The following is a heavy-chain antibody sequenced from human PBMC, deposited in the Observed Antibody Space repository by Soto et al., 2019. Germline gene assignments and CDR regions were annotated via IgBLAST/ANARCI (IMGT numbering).Heavy chain of an antibody. CDR2: NSGSGGNT. Sequence: EVQLVESGGGLVQPGGSLRLSCAASGFTFDTYAMSWVRQAPGKGLEWVSGNSGSGGNTYYADSVKGRFTISRDSSKNTVCVQMNSLRAEDTAIYYCAKMSAFRGGYYTPYYFDYWGQGTPVTVSS. CDR1: GFTFDTYA. V-gene: IGHV3-23*04. D-gene: IGHD3-3*01. J-gene: IGHJ4*02. CDR3: AKMSAFRGGYYTPYYFDY.